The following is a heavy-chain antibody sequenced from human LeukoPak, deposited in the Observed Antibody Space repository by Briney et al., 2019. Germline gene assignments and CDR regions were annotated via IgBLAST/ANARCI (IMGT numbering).Heavy chain of an antibody. J-gene: IGHJ4*02. CDR2: ISHSGST. D-gene: IGHD2-21*02. CDR3: ARGWWGDWIDY. V-gene: IGHV4-34*01. Sequence: SETLSLTCAVYGGSFSGYYWSWIRQPPGKGLEWIGEISHSGSTNYNPSLMSRVTISVDTSKNQFSLKLSSVTAADTAVYYCARGWWGDWIDYWGQGTLVTVSS. CDR1: GGSFSGYY.